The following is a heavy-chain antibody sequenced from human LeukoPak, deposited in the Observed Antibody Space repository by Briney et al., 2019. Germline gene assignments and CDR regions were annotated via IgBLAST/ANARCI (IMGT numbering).Heavy chain of an antibody. CDR3: ARIAFWFSHFFDY. Sequence: SETLSLTCTVSGGSISSSSYYWGWIRQPPGKGLEWIGSIYYSGSTYYNPSLKSRVTISVDTSKNQFSLKLSSVTAADTAVYYCARIAFWFSHFFDYWGRGTLVTVSS. J-gene: IGHJ4*02. CDR2: IYYSGST. V-gene: IGHV4-39*01. CDR1: GGSISSSSYY. D-gene: IGHD3-3*02.